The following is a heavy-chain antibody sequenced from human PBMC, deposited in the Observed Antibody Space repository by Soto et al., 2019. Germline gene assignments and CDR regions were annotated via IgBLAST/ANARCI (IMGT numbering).Heavy chain of an antibody. D-gene: IGHD4-4*01. J-gene: IGHJ6*04. Sequence: ASVKVSCKASGYTFTSYAMHWVRQAPGLRLEWMGWINAVNGNTKSSQKFQGRVTITRDTSASTAYMELSSLRSEDTAVYYCARRKVTTFYYGMDVWGKGTTVTVSS. CDR3: ARRKVTTFYYGMDV. CDR1: GYTFTSYA. CDR2: INAVNGNT. V-gene: IGHV1-3*01.